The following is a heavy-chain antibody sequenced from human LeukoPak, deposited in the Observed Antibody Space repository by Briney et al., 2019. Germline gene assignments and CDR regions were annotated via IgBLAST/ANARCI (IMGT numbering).Heavy chain of an antibody. CDR2: IYHSGST. D-gene: IGHD3-10*01. J-gene: IGHJ5*02. V-gene: IGHV4-39*07. Sequence: PSETLSLTCTVSGDSIRSSSYYWGWIRQPPGKGLEWIGYIYHSGSTYYNPSLKSRVTISVDRSKNQFSLKLSSVTAADTAVYYCARSRQASGLLSSWGQGTPVVVSS. CDR1: GDSIRSSSYY. CDR3: ARSRQASGLLSS.